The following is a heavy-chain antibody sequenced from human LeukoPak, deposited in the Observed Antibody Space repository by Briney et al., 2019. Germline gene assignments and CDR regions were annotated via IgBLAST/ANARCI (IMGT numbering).Heavy chain of an antibody. CDR1: GFTFSSYA. D-gene: IGHD3-9*01. V-gene: IGHV3-23*01. Sequence: GGSLRLSCAASGFTFSSYAMTWVRQAPGKGLEWVSGISGNGGSTYYADSVKGRFTISRDNSKNTPYLLMNSLRAEDTAAYYCAKDRGRYFDWLYDFWGQGTLVTVSS. J-gene: IGHJ4*02. CDR3: AKDRGRYFDWLYDF. CDR2: ISGNGGST.